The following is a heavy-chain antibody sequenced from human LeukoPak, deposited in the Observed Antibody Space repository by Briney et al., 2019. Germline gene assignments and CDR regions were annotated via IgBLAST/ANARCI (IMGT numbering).Heavy chain of an antibody. Sequence: SVKVSCKASGGTFSSYAISWVRQAPGQGLEWMGRIIPILGIANYAQKFQGRVTMTRDTSTSTVYMELSSLRSEDTAVYYCAREGGRGGSYVKGYWGQGTLVTVSS. D-gene: IGHD1-26*01. CDR1: GGTFSSYA. J-gene: IGHJ4*02. CDR3: AREGGRGGSYVKGY. CDR2: IIPILGIA. V-gene: IGHV1-69*04.